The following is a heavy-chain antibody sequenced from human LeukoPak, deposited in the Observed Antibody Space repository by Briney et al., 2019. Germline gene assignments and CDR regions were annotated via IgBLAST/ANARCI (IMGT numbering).Heavy chain of an antibody. D-gene: IGHD6-19*01. CDR2: ISRSGSTK. Sequence: PGGSLRLSCAASGFTFSDYNMRWIRQAPGKGLEWVSSISRSGSTKYYADSVKGRFTISRDNAKNSLFLQMNSLRAEDTAVYYCARVDYGSGCDSWGQGTLVTVSS. V-gene: IGHV3-11*01. J-gene: IGHJ4*02. CDR1: GFTFSDYN. CDR3: ARVDYGSGCDS.